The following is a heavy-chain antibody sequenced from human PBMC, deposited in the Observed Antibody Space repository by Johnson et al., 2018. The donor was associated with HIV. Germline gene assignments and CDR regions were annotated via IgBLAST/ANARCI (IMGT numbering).Heavy chain of an antibody. CDR2: IKSNTDGGTT. CDR1: GFTLSDAW. D-gene: IGHD1-26*01. V-gene: IGHV3-15*01. Sequence: VQLVESGGGLVKPGESLRLTCAASGFTLSDAWMNWFRQAPGQGLEWVARIKSNTDGGTTDYAAPVKGRFTISRDDSKNTLYLQMNGLNTDDTAVYYCTTSHPWEQGVGGAFDIWGQGTMVTVSS. J-gene: IGHJ3*02. CDR3: TTSHPWEQGVGGAFDI.